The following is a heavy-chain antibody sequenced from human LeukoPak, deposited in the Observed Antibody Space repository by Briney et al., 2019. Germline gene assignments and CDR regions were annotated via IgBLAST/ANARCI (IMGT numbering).Heavy chain of an antibody. CDR1: GFTFSSYA. V-gene: IGHV3-23*01. J-gene: IGHJ4*02. CDR3: AKVGRDGYTGFIADY. CDR2: ISGSGGST. Sequence: PGGSLRLSCAASGFTFSSYAMSWVRQAPGKGLEWVSAISGSGGSTYYADSVKGRFTISRDNSKNTLYLQMNSLRAEDTAVYYCAKVGRDGYTGFIADYWGQGALVTVSS. D-gene: IGHD5-24*01.